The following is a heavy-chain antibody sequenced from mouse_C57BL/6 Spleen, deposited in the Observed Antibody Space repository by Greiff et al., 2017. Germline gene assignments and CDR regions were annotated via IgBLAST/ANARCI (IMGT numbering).Heavy chain of an antibody. CDR3: ARYGSSPHAMDY. J-gene: IGHJ4*01. V-gene: IGHV1-64*01. D-gene: IGHD1-1*01. Sequence: VQLQQPGAELVKPGASVKLSCKASGYTFTSYWMHWVKQRPGQGLEWIGMIHPTSGSTNYNEKFKSKDTLTVDKSSSTAYMQLSSLTSEDSAVYYCARYGSSPHAMDYWGQGTSVTVSS. CDR1: GYTFTSYW. CDR2: IHPTSGST.